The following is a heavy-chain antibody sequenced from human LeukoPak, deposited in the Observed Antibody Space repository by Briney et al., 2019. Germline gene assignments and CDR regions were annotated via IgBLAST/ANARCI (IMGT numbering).Heavy chain of an antibody. CDR3: TRVEETATTAAIIRKYSYYYYYMDV. CDR2: INSDGIRT. D-gene: IGHD4-11*01. J-gene: IGHJ6*03. V-gene: IGHV3-74*01. CDR1: GFTFNSFW. Sequence: PGGSLRLSCAASGFTFNSFWMYWVRQVPGKGLLWVARINSDGIRTSHADSVKGRFTISRDNAKNSLYLQMSSLRAEDTAVYYCTRVEETATTAAIIRKYSYYYYYMDVWGKGNTVTASS.